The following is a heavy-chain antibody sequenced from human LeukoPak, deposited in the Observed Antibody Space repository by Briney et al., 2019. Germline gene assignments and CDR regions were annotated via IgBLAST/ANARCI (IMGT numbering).Heavy chain of an antibody. J-gene: IGHJ4*02. CDR1: GFTFSSYW. D-gene: IGHD4-17*01. CDR2: IKQDGSEK. Sequence: HPGGSLRLSCAASGFTFSSYWMSWVRQAPGKGLEWVANIKQDGSEKYYVDSVRGRFTISRDNAKNSLYLQMNSLRAEDTAVYYCARLPGTTVTTYYFDYWGQGTLVTVSS. CDR3: ARLPGTTVTTYYFDY. V-gene: IGHV3-7*01.